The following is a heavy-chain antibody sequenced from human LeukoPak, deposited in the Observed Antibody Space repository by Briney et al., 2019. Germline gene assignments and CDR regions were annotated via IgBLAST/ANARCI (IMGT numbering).Heavy chain of an antibody. V-gene: IGHV4-34*01. CDR1: VVSFSGDN. CDR3: ARGLRSDP. Sequence: SETLSLTGAVYVVSFSGDNWRWIRQPPGKGLEWSGEINHSGRTDYNPSLKSRVTISVDTSKNQCSLKLSSVTAADTAVYYCARGLRSDPWGQGTLVTVSS. CDR2: INHSGRT. J-gene: IGHJ5*02.